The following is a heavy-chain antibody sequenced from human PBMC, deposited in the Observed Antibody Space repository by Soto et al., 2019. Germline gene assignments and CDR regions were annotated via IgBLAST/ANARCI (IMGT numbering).Heavy chain of an antibody. CDR1: GGTFNNHV. CDR2: INPIIGTP. V-gene: IGHV1-69*06. CDR3: ARDLEFRDGNISHLDF. J-gene: IGHJ4*02. Sequence: QVHLVQSGAEVKKPGSSVKVACKASGGTFNNHVFNWVRQAPGQGLEWMGGINPIIGTPNHAKKCQGRVTISAAKSTRTVYLELRSLRSDDTAVYYCARDLEFRDGNISHLDFWGQGPLVTVSS. D-gene: IGHD3-10*01.